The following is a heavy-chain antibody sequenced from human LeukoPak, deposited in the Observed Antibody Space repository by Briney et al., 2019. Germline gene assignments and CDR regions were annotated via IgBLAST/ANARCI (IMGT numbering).Heavy chain of an antibody. V-gene: IGHV4-30-4*01. CDR1: GGSISSGDYY. CDR3: ARDTYYDATFDY. CDR2: IYYSGST. D-gene: IGHD3-22*01. Sequence: PSETLSLTYTVSGGSISSGDYYWSWIRQPPGKGLEWIGYIYYSGSTYYNPSLKSRVTISVDTSKNQFSLKLSSVTAADTAVYYCARDTYYDATFDYWGQGTLVTVSS. J-gene: IGHJ4*02.